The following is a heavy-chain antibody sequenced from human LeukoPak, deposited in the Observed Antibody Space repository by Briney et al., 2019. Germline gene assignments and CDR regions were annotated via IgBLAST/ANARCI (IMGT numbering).Heavy chain of an antibody. J-gene: IGHJ5*02. V-gene: IGHV1-69*05. Sequence: SVKVSCKASGGTFSSYAISWVRQAPGQGLEWMGGIIPIFGTANYAQKFQGRVTITTDESTSTAYMELSSLRSEDTAVYYCASSVWSETRRITILGVVTTWGQGTLVTVSS. CDR1: GGTFSSYA. CDR3: ASSVWSETRRITILGVVTT. D-gene: IGHD3-3*01. CDR2: IIPIFGTA.